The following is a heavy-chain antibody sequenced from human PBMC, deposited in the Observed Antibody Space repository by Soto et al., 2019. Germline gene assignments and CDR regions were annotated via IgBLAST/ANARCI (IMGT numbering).Heavy chain of an antibody. V-gene: IGHV1-69*13. Sequence: SVKVSCKASGGTFSSYAISWVRQAPVQGHEWMGGIIPIFGTANYAQKFQGRVTITADESTSTAYMELSSLRSEDTAVYYCARHLMESGGNCCSLAAFDIRGRVNMGAVAS. CDR2: IIPIFGTA. CDR1: GGTFSSYA. CDR3: ARHLMESGGNCCSLAAFDI. D-gene: IGHD2-15*01. J-gene: IGHJ3*02.